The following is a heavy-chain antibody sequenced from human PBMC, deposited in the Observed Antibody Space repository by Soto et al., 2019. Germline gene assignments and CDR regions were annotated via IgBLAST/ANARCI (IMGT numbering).Heavy chain of an antibody. Sequence: QVQLVQSGAEVKKPGASVKVSCKASGYTLTTFVMHWVRQAPGQGLEWMGVINPGYPAGRSTTYARKFQGIVTMTTDTSTSTVYMELSRLRSDDTAGYCCAREAIVAGATTGMDVWGQWTTVTVSS. V-gene: IGHV1-46*01. CDR3: AREAIVAGATTGMDV. D-gene: IGHD1-26*01. J-gene: IGHJ6*02. CDR2: INPGYPAGRST. CDR1: GYTLTTFV.